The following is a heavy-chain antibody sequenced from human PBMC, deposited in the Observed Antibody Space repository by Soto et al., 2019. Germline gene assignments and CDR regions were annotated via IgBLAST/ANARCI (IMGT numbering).Heavy chain of an antibody. CDR2: IYNSGTT. CDR3: ALALGPTTGLDY. V-gene: IGHV4-31*02. CDR1: GASTVSHYH. Sequence: QVQLQESGPELVKPSQTLSLTCSVSGASTVSHYHWTWIRQPPGKGLEWMGYIYNSGTTFYNPSLTSRLAISMDTSGNQFSLELRSVTAADTAVYYCALALGPTTGLDYWGQGTLVTVSS. D-gene: IGHD1-26*01. J-gene: IGHJ4*02.